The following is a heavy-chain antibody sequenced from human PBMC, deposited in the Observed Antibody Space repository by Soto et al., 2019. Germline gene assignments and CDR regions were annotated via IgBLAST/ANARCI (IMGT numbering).Heavy chain of an antibody. Sequence: ASVKVSCKASGGTFSSYAISWVRQAPGQGLEWMGGIIPIFGTADYAQKFQGRVTITADESTSTAYMELSSLRSEDTAVYYCARFISGSYDNNYWGRGTRFTVSS. V-gene: IGHV1-69*13. CDR1: GGTFSSYA. CDR2: IIPIFGTA. D-gene: IGHD1-26*01. CDR3: ARFISGSYDNNY. J-gene: IGHJ4*02.